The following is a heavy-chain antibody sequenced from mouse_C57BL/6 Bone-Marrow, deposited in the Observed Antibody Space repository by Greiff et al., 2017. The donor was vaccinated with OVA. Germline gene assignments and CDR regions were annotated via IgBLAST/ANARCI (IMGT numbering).Heavy chain of an antibody. V-gene: IGHV1-54*01. CDR2: INPGSGGT. CDR3: ARRGIWDY. Sequence: LQESGAELVRPGTSVKVSCKASGYAFTNYLIEWVKQRPGQGLEWIGVINPGSGGTNYNEKFKGKATLTADKSSSTAYMQLSSLTSEDSAVYFCARRGIWDYWGQGTSVTVSS. J-gene: IGHJ4*01. CDR1: GYAFTNYL.